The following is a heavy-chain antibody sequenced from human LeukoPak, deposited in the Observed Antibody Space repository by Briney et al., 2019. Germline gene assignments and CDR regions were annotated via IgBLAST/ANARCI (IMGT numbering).Heavy chain of an antibody. CDR3: AKDRQRKQPRGFDY. CDR1: GFTFSSYA. D-gene: IGHD1-1*01. CDR2: IGGSGVTT. J-gene: IGHJ4*02. Sequence: GGSLRLSCAVSGFTFSSYAMSWVRQAPGKGLEWVSAIGGSGVTTFYADSVKGRFTISRDGSTNTLYLQMNSLRAEDTAVYYCAKDRQRKQPRGFDYWGQGTLVTVSS. V-gene: IGHV3-23*01.